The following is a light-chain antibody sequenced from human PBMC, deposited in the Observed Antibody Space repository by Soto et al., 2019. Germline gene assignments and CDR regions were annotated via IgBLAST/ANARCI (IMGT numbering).Light chain of an antibody. CDR3: QQYNNWRLIT. V-gene: IGKV3-15*01. CDR2: GAS. J-gene: IGKJ5*01. CDR1: QSVSSN. Sequence: EIVMTQSPATLSVSPGERATLSCRASQSVSSNLGWYQQKPGQAPRLLSYGASTRATGIPARFSGSGSGTEFTLTIRSLQSEDFAVYYCQQYNNWRLITFGQGTRLEIK.